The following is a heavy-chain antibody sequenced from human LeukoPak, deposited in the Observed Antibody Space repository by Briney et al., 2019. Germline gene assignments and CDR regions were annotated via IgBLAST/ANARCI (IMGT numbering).Heavy chain of an antibody. CDR3: ARDPDYGGNYGYYYYGMDV. CDR2: IYTSGST. CDR1: GGSISSYY. D-gene: IGHD4-23*01. V-gene: IGHV4-4*07. Sequence: KPSETLSLTCTVSGGSISSYYWSWIRQPAGKGLEWIGRIYTSGSTNYNPSLKSRVTMSVDTSKNQFSLKLSSVTAADTAVYYCARDPDYGGNYGYYYYGMDVWGQGTTVTVSS. J-gene: IGHJ6*02.